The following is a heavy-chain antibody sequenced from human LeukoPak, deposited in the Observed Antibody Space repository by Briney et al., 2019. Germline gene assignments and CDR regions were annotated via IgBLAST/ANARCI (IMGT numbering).Heavy chain of an antibody. CDR1: GLSLSNYP. D-gene: IGHD5-24*01. V-gene: IGHV3-30*07. Sequence: GGSLRLSCEASGLSLSNYPMHWVRQAPGKGLEWITLITYDGAFDGGKTYYADSVKGRFTVSRDNAKNSLYLQMNSLRVEDTAVYYCAKEGRSLQTYWGQGTLITVSS. J-gene: IGHJ4*02. CDR2: ITYDGAFDGGKT. CDR3: AKEGRSLQTY.